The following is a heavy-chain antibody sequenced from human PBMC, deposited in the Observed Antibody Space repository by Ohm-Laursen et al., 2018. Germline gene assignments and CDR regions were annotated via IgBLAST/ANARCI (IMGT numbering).Heavy chain of an antibody. CDR1: GDTFRSYA. V-gene: IGHV1-69*06. CDR2: IIPIFGTA. Sequence: SVKVSCKASGDTFRSYAINWVRQAPGQGLEWMGGIIPIFGTANFAQKFQGRVTISADKSTSTAYMELSSLKFEDTAVYCCARGTAGYYYPNFDFWGQGTLVTVFS. J-gene: IGHJ4*02. D-gene: IGHD3-22*01. CDR3: ARGTAGYYYPNFDF.